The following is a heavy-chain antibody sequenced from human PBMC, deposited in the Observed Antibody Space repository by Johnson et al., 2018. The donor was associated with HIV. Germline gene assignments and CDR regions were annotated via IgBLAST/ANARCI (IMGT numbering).Heavy chain of an antibody. D-gene: IGHD3-10*01. J-gene: IGHJ3*02. CDR2: ISWNSGSI. Sequence: EVQLVESGGGVVRPGGSLRLSCAASGFSFEDYGMSWVRQAPGKGLEWVSGISWNSGSIGYADSVKGRFTISRNIAYLQMDSLKTEDTAVYDCSSDRRYYGSGSYGGAFDIWGQGTIVTVSS. V-gene: IGHV3-20*01. CDR1: GFSFEDYG. CDR3: SSDRRYYGSGSYGGAFDI.